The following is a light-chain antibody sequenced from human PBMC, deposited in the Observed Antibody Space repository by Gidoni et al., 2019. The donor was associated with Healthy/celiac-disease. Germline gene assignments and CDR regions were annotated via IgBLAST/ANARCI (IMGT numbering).Light chain of an antibody. Sequence: ELVLTQSPGTLSLSPGERATLSCRASQSVSSSYLAWYQQKPGQAPRLLIYGASSRATGIPDRFSGSGSGTDFTLTISRLEPEDFAVYYCQQYGSSLVPFGQGTKVEIK. J-gene: IGKJ1*01. CDR3: QQYGSSLVP. CDR1: QSVSSSY. V-gene: IGKV3-20*01. CDR2: GAS.